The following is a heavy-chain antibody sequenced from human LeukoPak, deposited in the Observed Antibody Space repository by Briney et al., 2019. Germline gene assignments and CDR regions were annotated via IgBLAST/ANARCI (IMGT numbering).Heavy chain of an antibody. CDR3: ARVGIAAGQVWLDP. D-gene: IGHD6-13*01. CDR1: GGSISSSSYY. Sequence: PSETLSLTCSVSGGSISSSSYYWGWIRQPPGKGLEWIGSIYYSGSTYYNPSLKSRVTISVDTSKNQFSLKLSSVTAADTAVYYCARVGIAAGQVWLDPWGQGTLVTVSS. CDR2: IYYSGST. J-gene: IGHJ5*02. V-gene: IGHV4-39*07.